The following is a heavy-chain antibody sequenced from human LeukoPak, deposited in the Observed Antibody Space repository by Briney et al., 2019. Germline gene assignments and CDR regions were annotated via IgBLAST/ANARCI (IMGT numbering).Heavy chain of an antibody. V-gene: IGHV3-21*01. CDR1: GFTFSSYS. D-gene: IGHD6-13*01. Sequence: GGSLRLSCAASGFTFSSYSMNWVRQAPGKGLEWVSSISSSSSYIYYADSVKGRFTISRDNAKNSLYLQMNSLRAEDTAVYYCARSIAAAGSGGDYWGQGTLVTVSS. CDR2: ISSSSSYI. CDR3: ARSIAAAGSGGDY. J-gene: IGHJ4*02.